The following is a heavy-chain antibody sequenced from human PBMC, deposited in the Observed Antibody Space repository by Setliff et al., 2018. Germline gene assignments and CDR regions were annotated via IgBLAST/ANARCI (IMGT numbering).Heavy chain of an antibody. CDR3: ARGYYNFLSGYYTPYYFDY. CDR1: GGSISSYY. CDR2: IYYSGST. Sequence: SETLSLTCTVSGGSISSYYWSWIRQPPGKGLEWIGYIYYSGSTNYNPSLKSRVTISVDTSKNQFSLTLSTVTAADTAVYFCARGYYNFLSGYYTPYYFDYWGQGTLVTVSS. D-gene: IGHD3-3*01. V-gene: IGHV4-59*01. J-gene: IGHJ4*02.